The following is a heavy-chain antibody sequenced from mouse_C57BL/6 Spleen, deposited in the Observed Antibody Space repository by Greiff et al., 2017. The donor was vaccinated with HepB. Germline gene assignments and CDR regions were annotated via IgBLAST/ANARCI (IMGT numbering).Heavy chain of an antibody. CDR2: INPYNGGT. J-gene: IGHJ4*01. V-gene: IGHV1-19*01. D-gene: IGHD3-2*02. CDR1: GYTFTDYY. CDR3: ARSGTPAQATYYAMDY. Sequence: EVQLQESGPVLVKPGASVKMSCKASGYTFTDYYMNWVKQSHGKSLEWIGVINPYNGGTSYNQKFKGKATLTVDKSSSTAYMELNSLTSEDSAVYYCARSGTPAQATYYAMDYWGQGTSVTVSS.